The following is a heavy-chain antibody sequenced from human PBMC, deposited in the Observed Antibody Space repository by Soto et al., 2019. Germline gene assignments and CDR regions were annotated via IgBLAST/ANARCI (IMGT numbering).Heavy chain of an antibody. CDR3: ARLFYDSSGFADPFDY. V-gene: IGHV4-39*01. CDR1: GGSISSSSYY. CDR2: IYYSGST. Sequence: PSETLSLTCTVSGGSISSSSYYWGWIRQPPGKGLEWIGSIYYSGSTYYNPSLKSRVTISVDTSKNQFSLKLSSVTAADTAVYYCARLFYDSSGFADPFDYWGQGTLVTV. D-gene: IGHD3-22*01. J-gene: IGHJ4*02.